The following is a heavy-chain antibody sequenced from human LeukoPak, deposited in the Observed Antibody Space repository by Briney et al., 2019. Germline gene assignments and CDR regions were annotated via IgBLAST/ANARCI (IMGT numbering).Heavy chain of an antibody. CDR3: AKDLGYCSSTSCYHYYYYYMDV. Sequence: GGSLRLSCAASGFTFRSYGMHWVRQAPGKGLEWVAFIRYDGSNKYYADSVKGRFTISRDDSMDTLYLQMNSLRAEDTAVYYCAKDLGYCSSTSCYHYYYYYMDVWGKGTTVTISS. V-gene: IGHV3-30*02. D-gene: IGHD2-2*01. CDR1: GFTFRSYG. J-gene: IGHJ6*03. CDR2: IRYDGSNK.